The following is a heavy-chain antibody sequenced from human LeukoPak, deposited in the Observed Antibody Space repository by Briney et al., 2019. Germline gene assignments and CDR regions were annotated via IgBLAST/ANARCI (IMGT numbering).Heavy chain of an antibody. V-gene: IGHV3-30*02. Sequence: GGSLRLSCAASGFIFSNYAMHWVRQAPGKGPEWVAFIRYDGTNKYYADSVKGRLTISRDNSKNTLYLQVNSLRAEDTAVYYCATERPDTSGSKIDYWGQGTLVIVSS. CDR2: IRYDGTNK. J-gene: IGHJ4*02. CDR3: ATERPDTSGSKIDY. D-gene: IGHD3-22*01. CDR1: GFIFSNYA.